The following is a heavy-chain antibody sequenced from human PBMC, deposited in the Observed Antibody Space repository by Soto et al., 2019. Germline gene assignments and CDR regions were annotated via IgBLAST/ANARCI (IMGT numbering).Heavy chain of an antibody. CDR3: ARDGITMIRGITVFDF. J-gene: IGHJ4*02. V-gene: IGHV3-21*01. Sequence: PGGSLRLSCVASGFTFSSSRMNWVRQAPGKGLEWVSFISSSSDYMYYADSVKGRVTVSRDNAKNSLYLQMDSLRAEDTAVYYCARDGITMIRGITVFDFWGQGTLVTVSS. CDR1: GFTFSSSR. CDR2: ISSSSDYM. D-gene: IGHD3-10*01.